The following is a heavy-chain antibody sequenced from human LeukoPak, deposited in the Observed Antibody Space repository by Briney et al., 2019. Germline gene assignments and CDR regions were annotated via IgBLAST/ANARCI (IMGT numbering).Heavy chain of an antibody. J-gene: IGHJ5*02. Sequence: KTSQTLSLTCTVSGGSISSGSYYWRWIRQPAGKGLEWIGRIYTSGSTNYNPSLKSRVTISVDTSKNQFSLKLSSVTAADTAVYYCASGYDSRFNWFDPWGQGTLVTVSS. CDR1: GGSISSGSYY. CDR2: IYTSGST. CDR3: ASGYDSRFNWFDP. V-gene: IGHV4-61*02. D-gene: IGHD3-22*01.